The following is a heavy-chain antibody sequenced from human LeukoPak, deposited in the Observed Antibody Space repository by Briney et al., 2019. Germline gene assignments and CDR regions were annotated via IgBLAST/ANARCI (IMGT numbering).Heavy chain of an antibody. CDR2: INWNGGST. CDR1: GFTFDDYG. V-gene: IGHV3-20*04. J-gene: IGHJ6*02. D-gene: IGHD2-2*01. CDR3: AMVVPAAIGGYYYYGMDV. Sequence: PGGSLRLSCAASGFTFDDYGMSWVRQAPGKGLEWVSGINWNGGSTGYADSVKGRFTISRDNAKNSLYLQMNSLRAEDTALYYCAMVVPAAIGGYYYYGMDVWGQGTTVTVSS.